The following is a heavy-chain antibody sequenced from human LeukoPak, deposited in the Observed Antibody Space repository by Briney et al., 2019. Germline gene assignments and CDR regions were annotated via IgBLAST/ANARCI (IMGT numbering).Heavy chain of an antibody. V-gene: IGHV4-34*01. J-gene: IGHJ6*03. Sequence: SETLSLTCAVYGGSFSGYYWSWIRQPPGKGLEWIGEINHSGSTNYNPSVKSRVTISVDTSKNQFSLKLSAVTAADTAVYYCARTEYYYMDVWGKGTTVTVSS. D-gene: IGHD1-14*01. CDR2: INHSGST. CDR3: ARTEYYYMDV. CDR1: GGSFSGYY.